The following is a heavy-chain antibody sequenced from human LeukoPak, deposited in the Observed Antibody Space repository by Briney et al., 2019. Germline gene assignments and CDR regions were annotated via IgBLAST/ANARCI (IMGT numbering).Heavy chain of an antibody. V-gene: IGHV4-34*01. CDR3: ARRACRPTIVRGVKYYFDY. CDR1: GGSFSGYY. J-gene: IGHJ4*02. Sequence: PSETLSLTCAVYGGSFSGYYWSWIRQPPGKGLEWIGEINHSGSTNYNPSLKSRVTISVDTSKNQFSLKLSSVTAADTAVYYCARRACRPTIVRGVKYYFDYWGQGTLVTVSS. CDR2: INHSGST. D-gene: IGHD3-10*01.